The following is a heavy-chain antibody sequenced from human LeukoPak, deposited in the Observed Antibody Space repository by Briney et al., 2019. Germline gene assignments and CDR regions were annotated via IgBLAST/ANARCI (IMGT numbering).Heavy chain of an antibody. V-gene: IGHV3-30*18. J-gene: IGHJ3*02. Sequence: GGSLRLSCAASGFIFSSYGMHWVRQAPGKGLEWVAVISYDGSNKYYADSVKGRFTISRDNSKNTLYLQMNSLRAEDTAVYYCAKDYKSGYVPGAFDIWGQGTMVTVSS. CDR3: AKDYKSGYVPGAFDI. CDR2: ISYDGSNK. CDR1: GFIFSSYG. D-gene: IGHD6-25*01.